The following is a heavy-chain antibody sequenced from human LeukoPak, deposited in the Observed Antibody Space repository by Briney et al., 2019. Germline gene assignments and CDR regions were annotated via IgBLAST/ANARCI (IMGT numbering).Heavy chain of an antibody. D-gene: IGHD3-22*01. V-gene: IGHV4-31*03. CDR2: IYYREST. CDR3: ARHSDDSSGYYYVDYYFDY. CDR1: GGSISSGGYY. Sequence: SQTLSLTCTVSGGSISSGGYYWSWLRQHPGTGLEWIGYIYYRESTNYNPSLKSRVTISVDTSKNQFSLKLSSVTAADTAVYYCARHSDDSSGYYYVDYYFDYWGQGTLVTVSS. J-gene: IGHJ4*02.